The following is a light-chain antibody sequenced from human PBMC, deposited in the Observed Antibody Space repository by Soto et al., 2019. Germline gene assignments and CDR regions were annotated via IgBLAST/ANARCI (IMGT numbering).Light chain of an antibody. V-gene: IGKV1-5*03. Sequence: DLQITKTPSTVSASVGDRVTITCRASQSISSWLAWYQQKPGKAPKLLIYKASSLESGVPSRFSGSGSGTEFTLTISSLQPDDFATYYCQQYNSYSWTFGQGTKVDIK. CDR1: QSISSW. J-gene: IGKJ1*01. CDR3: QQYNSYSWT. CDR2: KAS.